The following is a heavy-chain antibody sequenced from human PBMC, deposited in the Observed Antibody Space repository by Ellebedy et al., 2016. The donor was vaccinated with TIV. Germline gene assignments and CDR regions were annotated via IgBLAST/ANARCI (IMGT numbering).Heavy chain of an antibody. CDR3: ARDHSGSYYEEDAFDI. CDR2: ISSSSSTI. CDR1: GFTFSSYS. J-gene: IGHJ3*02. D-gene: IGHD1-26*01. V-gene: IGHV3-48*01. Sequence: GESLKISXAASGFTFSSYSMNWVRQAPGKGLEWVSYISSSSSTIYYADSVKGRFTISRDNAKNSLYLQMNSLRAEDTAVYYCARDHSGSYYEEDAFDIWGQGTMVTVSS.